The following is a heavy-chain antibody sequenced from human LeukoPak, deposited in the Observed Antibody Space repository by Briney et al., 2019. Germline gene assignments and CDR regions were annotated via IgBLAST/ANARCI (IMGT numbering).Heavy chain of an antibody. D-gene: IGHD3-22*01. J-gene: IGHJ3*02. Sequence: GGSLRLSCAASGFTFSSYSMNWVRQAPGKGLEWVSSISSSSSYIYYADSVKGRFTISRDNAKNSLYLQMNSLRAEDTAVYYCARDPDYYDSSGYYYADAFDIWGRGTMVTVSS. V-gene: IGHV3-21*01. CDR2: ISSSSSYI. CDR3: ARDPDYYDSSGYYYADAFDI. CDR1: GFTFSSYS.